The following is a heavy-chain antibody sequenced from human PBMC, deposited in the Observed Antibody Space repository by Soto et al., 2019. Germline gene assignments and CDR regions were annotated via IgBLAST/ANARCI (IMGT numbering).Heavy chain of an antibody. V-gene: IGHV1-18*01. Sequence: QVQLVQSGAEVRKPGASVKVSCEASGYTFGYYGISWVRQAPGQGPEWMGWISGYNGETKYAQKLQDRVTMTTDTSRSTAYMEVRSLRSDDTAVYYCARYGDANALGYLSYYGMDVWCQGATVTVSS. CDR3: ARYGDANALGYLSYYGMDV. CDR1: GYTFGYYG. J-gene: IGHJ6*02. CDR2: ISGYNGET. D-gene: IGHD2-15*01.